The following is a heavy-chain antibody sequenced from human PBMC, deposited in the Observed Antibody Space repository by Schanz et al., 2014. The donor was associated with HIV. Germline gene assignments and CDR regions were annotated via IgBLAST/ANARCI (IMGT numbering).Heavy chain of an antibody. CDR3: ALSRPSGYGGSWYFDL. D-gene: IGHD2-15*01. CDR2: ISGSSIT. V-gene: IGHV3-23*04. CDR1: GFTFSSYA. Sequence: VQLVESGGGVVRPGRSLRLSCAASGFTFSSYAMSWVRQAPGKGLEWVSAISGSSITYSADSVKGRFTISRDNSKNTLYLQMNSLRAEDTAVYYCALSRPSGYGGSWYFDLWGRGTLVAVSS. J-gene: IGHJ2*01.